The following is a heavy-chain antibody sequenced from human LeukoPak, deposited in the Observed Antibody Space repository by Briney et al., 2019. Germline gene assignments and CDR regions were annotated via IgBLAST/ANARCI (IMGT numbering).Heavy chain of an antibody. CDR3: TTVWYSSGWRIDY. V-gene: IGHV3-15*01. Sequence: GGSLRLSCAASGFTFSNAWMSWVRQAPGKGLEWVGRIKSKTDGGTTDYAAPVKGRFTISRDDSKNTLYLQMNGLKTEDTAVYYCTTVWYSSGWRIDYWGQGTLVTVSS. CDR2: IKSKTDGGTT. D-gene: IGHD6-19*01. CDR1: GFTFSNAW. J-gene: IGHJ4*02.